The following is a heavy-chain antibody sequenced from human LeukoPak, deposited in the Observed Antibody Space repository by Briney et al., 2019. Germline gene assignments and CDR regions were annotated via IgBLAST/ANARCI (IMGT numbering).Heavy chain of an antibody. CDR3: ARGLLNLNFDY. D-gene: IGHD2-15*01. V-gene: IGHV3-30-3*01. CDR1: GFTFSSYA. J-gene: IGHJ4*02. Sequence: QPGGSLRLSCAASGFTFSSYAMHWVRQAPGKGLEWVAVISYDGSNKYYADSVKGRFTISRDNSKNTLYLQMNSLRAEDTAVYYCARGLLNLNFDYWGQGTLVTVSS. CDR2: ISYDGSNK.